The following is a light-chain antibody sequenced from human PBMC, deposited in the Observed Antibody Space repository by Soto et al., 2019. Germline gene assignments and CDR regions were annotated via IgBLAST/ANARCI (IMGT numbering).Light chain of an antibody. V-gene: IGLV2-14*01. CDR3: NSFRVSHLYV. J-gene: IGLJ1*01. Sequence: QSVLIQPASVSGSPGHTITISCTGTSTDVGGYNAVSWYQHHPGKAPKLIIYEVTHRPSGVSDRFSASKSGNTASLTISGLQAEEEADYYCNSFRVSHLYVFGTGTKVTXL. CDR2: EVT. CDR1: STDVGGYNA.